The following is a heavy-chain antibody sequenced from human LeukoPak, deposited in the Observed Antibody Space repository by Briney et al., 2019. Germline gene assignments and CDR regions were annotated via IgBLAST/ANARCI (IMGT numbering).Heavy chain of an antibody. CDR1: GYSFPIYW. CDR3: ARRSTYGSGTNYLFDY. V-gene: IGHV5-51*01. CDR2: IYPGDSDT. J-gene: IGHJ4*02. D-gene: IGHD3-10*01. Sequence: GESLKISCKGSGYSFPIYWIAWVRQMPGKGPGWIGIIYPGDSDTRYSPSFQGQITISADKSISTAYLQWSSLKASDTAMYYCARRSTYGSGTNYLFDYWGQGTLVTVSS.